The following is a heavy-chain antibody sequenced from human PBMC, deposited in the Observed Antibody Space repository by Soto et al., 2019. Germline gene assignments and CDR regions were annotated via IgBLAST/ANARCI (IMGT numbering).Heavy chain of an antibody. D-gene: IGHD3-22*01. J-gene: IGHJ3*02. V-gene: IGHV3-7*01. CDR1: EFTLSSYW. CDR2: IKPDGSEK. CDR3: ARDYEFGFDM. Sequence: EVQLVESGGGLVQPGGSLRLSCEASEFTLSSYWMSWVRQAPGKGLEWVANIKPDGSEKYYVDSVKGRFTISRDNTKNSLYLQMSTLRPEDTAIYYCARDYEFGFDMWGQGTLVTVSS.